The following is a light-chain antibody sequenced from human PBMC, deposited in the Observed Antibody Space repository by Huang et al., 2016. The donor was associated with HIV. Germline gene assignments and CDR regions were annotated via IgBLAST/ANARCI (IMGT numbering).Light chain of an antibody. CDR1: QGIANY. J-gene: IGKJ1*01. CDR3: LQHHAYPRT. CDR2: AAS. Sequence: DIQLTQSPSAMSASVVDRVSITCRASQGIANYLVWFQQRPGGAPKRLIYAASSLQSGVPSRFSGSGSGTKFTLTISGLQPEDFATYYCLQHHAYPRTFGQGTKVEV. V-gene: IGKV1-17*03.